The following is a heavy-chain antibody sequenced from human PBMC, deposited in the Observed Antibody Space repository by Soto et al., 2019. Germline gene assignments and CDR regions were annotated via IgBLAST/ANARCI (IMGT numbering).Heavy chain of an antibody. CDR2: IYYSGST. CDR1: GGSISSYY. D-gene: IGHD2-15*01. J-gene: IGHJ5*02. V-gene: IGHV4-59*01. CDR3: AREGLGYCSGGSCYNWFDP. Sequence: SETLSLTCTVSGGSISSYYWSWIRQPPGKGLEWIGYIYYSGSTNYNPSLKSRVTISVDTSKNQFSLKLSSVTAADTAVYYCAREGLGYCSGGSCYNWFDPWGQGTLVTVSS.